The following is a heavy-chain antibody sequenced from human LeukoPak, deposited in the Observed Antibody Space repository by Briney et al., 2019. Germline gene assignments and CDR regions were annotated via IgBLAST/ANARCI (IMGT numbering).Heavy chain of an antibody. Sequence: PWGSLRLSCAASEFTFSTYDINWVRQAPGKGLEWASYLSSSGSTIYYADSVMGRFTISRDNAKNSLYLQMSSLRAEDTAVYYCARDRKRANYYYGMDVWGPGTTVTVSS. CDR1: EFTFSTYD. D-gene: IGHD6-25*01. CDR2: LSSSGSTI. CDR3: ARDRKRANYYYGMDV. V-gene: IGHV3-48*03. J-gene: IGHJ6*02.